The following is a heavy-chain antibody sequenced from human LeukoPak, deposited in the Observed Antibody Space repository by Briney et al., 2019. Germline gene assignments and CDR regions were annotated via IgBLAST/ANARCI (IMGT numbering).Heavy chain of an antibody. D-gene: IGHD1-26*01. J-gene: IGHJ4*02. V-gene: IGHV3-33*01. CDR3: ARDSSGSCDY. CDR1: GFTFSSYA. Sequence: GGSLRLSCAASGFTFSSYAMHWVRQAPGKGLGWVAIIWYEGSKNYYGDSVKGRFTISRDNSKNTLYLQMNSLRAEDTAVYYCARDSSGSCDYWGQGTLVTVSS. CDR2: IWYEGSKN.